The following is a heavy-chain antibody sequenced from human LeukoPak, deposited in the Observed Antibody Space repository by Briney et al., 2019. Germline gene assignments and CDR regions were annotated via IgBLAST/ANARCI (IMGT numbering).Heavy chain of an antibody. D-gene: IGHD6-6*01. CDR3: AKGSSSSRPYYFDY. J-gene: IGHJ4*02. V-gene: IGHV3-23*01. Sequence: TGGSLRLSCAASGFTFYNYAMSWVRQAPGKGLEWVSAITGSGTDTLHADSVKGRFTISRDNSESTLYLQMNCLRAEDTATYYCAKGSSSSRPYYFDYWGQGTLVTVSS. CDR1: GFTFYNYA. CDR2: ITGSGTDT.